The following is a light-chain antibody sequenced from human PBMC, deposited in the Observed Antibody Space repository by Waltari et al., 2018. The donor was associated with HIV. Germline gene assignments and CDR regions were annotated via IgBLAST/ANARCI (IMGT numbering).Light chain of an antibody. CDR2: RAS. Sequence: IQMTQSPHALSASVGDRVIITCRASQNIGTYLNWYQQRPGEAPKALIYRASTLQSGVSSRFSGSGSGTEFTLTITSLQSEDFATYICQQSFSSPTFGPGTKLEI. V-gene: IGKV1-39*01. J-gene: IGKJ3*01. CDR3: QQSFSSPT. CDR1: QNIGTY.